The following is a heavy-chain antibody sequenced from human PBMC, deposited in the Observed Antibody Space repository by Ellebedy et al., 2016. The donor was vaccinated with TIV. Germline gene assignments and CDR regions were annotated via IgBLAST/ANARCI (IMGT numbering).Heavy chain of an antibody. V-gene: IGHV4-34*01. D-gene: IGHD1-26*01. CDR3: ARGRRIMGNYYGMAV. CDR1: GGSFREYF. CDR2: INHGGRT. J-gene: IGHJ6*02. Sequence: MPGGSLRLSCVVNGGSFREYFWTWLRRTPGKGLEWIGEINHGGRTSSNPSLKSRVTISIDTSNNQVFLKVNSVTAADTAVYYCARGRRIMGNYYGMAVWGPGTTVTVSS.